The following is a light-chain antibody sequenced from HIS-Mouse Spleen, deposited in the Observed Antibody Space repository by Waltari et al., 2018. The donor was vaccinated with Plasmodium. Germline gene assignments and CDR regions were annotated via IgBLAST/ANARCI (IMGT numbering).Light chain of an antibody. CDR1: ALPKNY. CDR3: YSTDSSGNHRV. V-gene: IGLV3-10*01. CDR2: EDS. Sequence: SYELTRPPSVSVSPGQTARIPCSGDALPKNYAYWYQQKSGQAPVLVIYEDSKRPPGIPERFSGSSSGTMATLTISGAQVEDEADYYCYSTDSSGNHRVFGGGTKLTVL. J-gene: IGLJ3*02.